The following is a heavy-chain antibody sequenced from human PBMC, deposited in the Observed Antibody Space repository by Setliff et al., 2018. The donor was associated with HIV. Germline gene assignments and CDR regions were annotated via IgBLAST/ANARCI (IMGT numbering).Heavy chain of an antibody. D-gene: IGHD1-26*01. CDR3: ARDGGSSPSPVSDYYYYYMDV. Sequence: HPGGSLRLSCAASGFTFSTYWMTWVRQAPGQGLEWVANIQQDGDEIYYLDSVKGRFTISRDNAKNSLYLQMVSLRAEDTAVYYCARDGGSSPSPVSDYYYYYMDVWGKGTTVTVSS. CDR1: GFTFSTYW. V-gene: IGHV3-7*01. J-gene: IGHJ6*03. CDR2: IQQDGDEI.